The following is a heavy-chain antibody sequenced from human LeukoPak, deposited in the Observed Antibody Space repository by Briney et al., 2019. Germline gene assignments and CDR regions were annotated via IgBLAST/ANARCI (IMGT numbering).Heavy chain of an antibody. CDR2: ISDSGITT. Sequence: PGGSLRLSCAVSGITLSNYGMSWVRQAPGKGLEWVAGISDSGITTNYADSVKGRFTISRDNPKNTLYLQMNSLRAEDTAVYFCAKRGVVIRVILVGLHKEAYYFDSWGQGALVTVSS. J-gene: IGHJ4*02. CDR1: GITLSNYG. CDR3: AKRGVVIRVILVGLHKEAYYFDS. V-gene: IGHV3-23*01. D-gene: IGHD3-22*01.